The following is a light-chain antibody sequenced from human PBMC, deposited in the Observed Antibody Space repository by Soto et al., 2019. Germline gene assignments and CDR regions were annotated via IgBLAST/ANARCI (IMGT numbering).Light chain of an antibody. CDR1: QSVLYSSNNKNY. Sequence: DIVMTQSPDSLAVSLVERATINCKSSQSVLYSSNNKNYLAWYKQKPGQPPKLFISWASTRESGVPDRFSGSGSGTNFTLTISSLQAEDVAVYYCQQYYTTLITFGQGTRLEIK. CDR3: QQYYTTLIT. J-gene: IGKJ5*01. CDR2: WAS. V-gene: IGKV4-1*01.